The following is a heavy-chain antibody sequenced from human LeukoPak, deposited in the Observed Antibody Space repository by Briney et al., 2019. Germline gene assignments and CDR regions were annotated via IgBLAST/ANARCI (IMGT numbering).Heavy chain of an antibody. D-gene: IGHD4-17*01. Sequence: ASVKVSCKASGYTFTSYDINWVRQATGQGLEWMGWMNPNSGNTGYAQKFQGRVTMTRNTSISTAYMELSSLRSEDTAVHYCARSYGDGDAFDIWGQGTMVTVSS. V-gene: IGHV1-8*01. CDR3: ARSYGDGDAFDI. CDR1: GYTFTSYD. J-gene: IGHJ3*02. CDR2: MNPNSGNT.